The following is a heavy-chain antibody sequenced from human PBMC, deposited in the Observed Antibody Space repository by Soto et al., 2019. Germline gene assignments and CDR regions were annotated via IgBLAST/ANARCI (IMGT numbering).Heavy chain of an antibody. V-gene: IGHV3-23*01. Sequence: GGSLRLSCVACGFTFISYAMSWVRQAPGKGLEWVSAISGNVGTTYYADSVKGRFTFSRDNSKNTLYLQMNSLRAEDTAVYYCARGGGFTSSWYVFDYWGQGTLVTVSS. J-gene: IGHJ4*02. CDR3: ARGGGFTSSWYVFDY. D-gene: IGHD6-13*01. CDR2: ISGNVGTT. CDR1: GFTFISYA.